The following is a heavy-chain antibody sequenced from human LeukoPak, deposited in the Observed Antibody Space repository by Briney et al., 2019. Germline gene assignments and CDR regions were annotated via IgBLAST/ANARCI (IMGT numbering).Heavy chain of an antibody. Sequence: PGGSLRLSCAASGFTFSDYYMSWIRQAPGKGLEWVAVISYDGSNKYYADSVKGRFTISRDNSKNTLYLQMNSLRAEDTAVYYCTKDDTAVAPRAFDIWGQGTMVTVSS. CDR3: TKDDTAVAPRAFDI. V-gene: IGHV3-30*18. J-gene: IGHJ3*02. CDR1: GFTFSDYY. D-gene: IGHD5-18*01. CDR2: ISYDGSNK.